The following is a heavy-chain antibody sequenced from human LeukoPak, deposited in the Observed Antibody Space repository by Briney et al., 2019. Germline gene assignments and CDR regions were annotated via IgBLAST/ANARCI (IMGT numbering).Heavy chain of an antibody. J-gene: IGHJ4*02. CDR1: GGSISSGSYY. CDR2: IFRPGST. V-gene: IGHV4-61*02. D-gene: IGHD3-16*01. CDR3: ARSVGYFDY. Sequence: PSQTLSLTCTVSGGSISSGSYYWTWIRQPAGKGLEWIGRIFRPGSTNYNPSLKSRVTISVDTSKNQFSLKLSSVTAADTAVYYCARSVGYFDYWGQGTLVTVSS.